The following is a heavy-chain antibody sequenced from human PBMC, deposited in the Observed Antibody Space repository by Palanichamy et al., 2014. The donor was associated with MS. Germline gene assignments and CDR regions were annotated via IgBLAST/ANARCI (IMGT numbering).Heavy chain of an antibody. CDR3: ARRGRRLGYCRSTYCSGAFDI. Sequence: QLQLQESGPGLLKPPETLSLTCTVSGGSIRNSGYYWGWIRQPPGKGLEWIGSISHSGSTSFNPSLKSRVTISIDTSNNDFSLKLTSVTAADTAVYYCARRGRRLGYCRSTYCSGAFDIWGQGTMVTVSS. CDR1: GGSIRNSGYY. CDR2: ISHSGST. V-gene: IGHV4-39*02. J-gene: IGHJ3*02. D-gene: IGHD2-2*01.